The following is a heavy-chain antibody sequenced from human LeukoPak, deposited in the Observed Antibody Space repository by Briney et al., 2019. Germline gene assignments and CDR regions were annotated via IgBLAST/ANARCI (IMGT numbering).Heavy chain of an antibody. CDR3: ARTTVTTSWFGYYYGMDV. CDR1: GGSFSGYY. J-gene: IGHJ6*02. V-gene: IGHV4-34*01. Sequence: SEALSLTCAVYGGSFSGYYWSWIRQPPGKGLEWIGEINHSGSTNYNPPLKSRVTISVDTSKNQFSLKLSSVTAADTAVYYCARTTVTTSWFGYYYGMDVWGQGTTVTVPS. CDR2: INHSGST. D-gene: IGHD4-17*01.